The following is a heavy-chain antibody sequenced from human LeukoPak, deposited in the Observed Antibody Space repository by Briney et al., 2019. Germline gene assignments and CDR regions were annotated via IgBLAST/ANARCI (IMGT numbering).Heavy chain of an antibody. V-gene: IGHV4-34*01. CDR1: GGSFSGYY. D-gene: IGHD2-2*01. CDR3: ARGRGYCSSTSCYPHYYGMDV. CDR2: INHSGST. Sequence: PSETLSLTCAVYGGSFSGYYWSWIRQPPGKGLEWIGEINHSGSTNYNPSLKSRVTISVDMSKNQFSLKLSSVTAADTAVYYCARGRGYCSSTSCYPHYYGMDVWGKGTTVTVSS. J-gene: IGHJ6*04.